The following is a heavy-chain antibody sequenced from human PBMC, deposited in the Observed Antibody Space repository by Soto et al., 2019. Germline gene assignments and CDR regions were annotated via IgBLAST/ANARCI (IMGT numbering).Heavy chain of an antibody. D-gene: IGHD1-26*01. CDR3: GTYKVGGTGGGR. J-gene: IGHJ4*02. Sequence: QVHLQESGPRLVKPSETLSLTCTVSGASISHTHWAWIRQAPGKGLEWIGWMYDSVTTRHHSFLKGRAXXXSXXCNNHSSLRLSSVTAADTAVYYCGTYKVGGTGGGRWSQGTLVTVSS. CDR2: MYDSVTT. CDR1: GASISHTH. V-gene: IGHV4-59*01.